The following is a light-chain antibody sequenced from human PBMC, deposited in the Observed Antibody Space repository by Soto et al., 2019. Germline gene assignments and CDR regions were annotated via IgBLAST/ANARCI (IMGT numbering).Light chain of an antibody. Sequence: EIVLTQSPGTLSLSPGERSTLSCRARQSVYNNYIAWYQQKPGQAPRTVIYGASIRATGIPDRFSGSGSGTDFTLSISRLEPEDSAVYYCQQYGISLTFGGGTKVEIK. CDR3: QQYGISLT. CDR2: GAS. J-gene: IGKJ4*01. CDR1: QSVYNNY. V-gene: IGKV3-20*01.